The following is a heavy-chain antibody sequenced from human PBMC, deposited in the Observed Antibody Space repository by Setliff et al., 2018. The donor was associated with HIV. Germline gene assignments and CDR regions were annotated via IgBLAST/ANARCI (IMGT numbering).Heavy chain of an antibody. CDR2: VYADGRT. D-gene: IGHD1-26*01. CDR1: GGSISRFY. J-gene: IGHJ5*02. V-gene: IGHV4-4*07. CDR3: ARGRKAVGDWFDP. Sequence: SETLSLTCTVSGGSISRFYWSWIRQSAEKGLEWIGRVYADGRTNFNPSLKSRINMSVDMSKNQVSMKLTSVTAADTALYYCARGRKAVGDWFDPWGQGIQVTVSS.